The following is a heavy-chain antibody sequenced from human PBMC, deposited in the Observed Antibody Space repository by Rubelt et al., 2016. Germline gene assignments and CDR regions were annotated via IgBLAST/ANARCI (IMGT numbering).Heavy chain of an antibody. CDR2: INHSGST. Sequence: QVQLQESGPGLVKPSETLSLTCTVSGGSISSYHWSWIRQPPGKGLEWIGEINHSGSTSYNPSLKSRVTILVDTSKNQFSLTLSSVTAADTAMYYCARYYYDTSGYYHQDWGQGTLVTVSS. D-gene: IGHD3-22*01. CDR1: GGSISSYH. CDR3: ARYYYDTSGYYHQD. J-gene: IGHJ4*02. V-gene: IGHV4-59*12.